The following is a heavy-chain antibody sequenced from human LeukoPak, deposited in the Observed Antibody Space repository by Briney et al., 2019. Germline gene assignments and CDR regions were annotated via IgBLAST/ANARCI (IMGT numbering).Heavy chain of an antibody. V-gene: IGHV1-2*02. Sequence: VASVKVSCTASGYTFTGYYMHWVRQAPGQGLEWMGWINPNSGGTNYAQKFQGRVTVTRDTSISTAYMELSSLRSDDTAVYYCTRGETGRDSSGYFGYWGQGTLVTVSS. D-gene: IGHD3-22*01. CDR1: GYTFTGYY. CDR3: TRGETGRDSSGYFGY. CDR2: INPNSGGT. J-gene: IGHJ4*02.